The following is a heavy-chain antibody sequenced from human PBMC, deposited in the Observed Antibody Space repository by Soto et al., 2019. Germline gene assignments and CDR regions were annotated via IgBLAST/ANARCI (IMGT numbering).Heavy chain of an antibody. CDR1: GFTFSSYG. J-gene: IGHJ4*02. Sequence: QVQLVESGGGVVQPGRSLRLSCAASGFTFSSYGMHWVRQAPGKGLEWVAVIRYDGSNKYYADSVKGRFTISRDNSKNTLYLQMNSRRAEDTAVYYCARDPGDYVDYWGQGTLVTVSS. CDR3: ARDPGDYVDY. CDR2: IRYDGSNK. D-gene: IGHD4-17*01. V-gene: IGHV3-33*01.